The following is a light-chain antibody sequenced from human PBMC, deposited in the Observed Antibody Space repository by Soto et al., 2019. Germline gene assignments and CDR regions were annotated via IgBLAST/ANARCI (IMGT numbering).Light chain of an antibody. V-gene: IGLV2-11*01. CDR2: DVN. J-gene: IGLJ1*01. Sequence: SALTQPRSVSGSPGQSVNISCYGTNSDVGGYNFVSWYLQHPGKAPKLMLYDVNKRPSGVPDRFSGSKSGNTASLAITGLQAEDEADYYCQSYDSSLSVPYVFGTGTKVTVL. CDR1: NSDVGGYNF. CDR3: QSYDSSLSVPYV.